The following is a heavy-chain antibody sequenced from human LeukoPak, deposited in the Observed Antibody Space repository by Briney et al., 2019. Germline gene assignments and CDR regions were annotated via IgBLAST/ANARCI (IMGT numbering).Heavy chain of an antibody. CDR1: GYSISSGFY. J-gene: IGHJ4*02. CDR2: ISHSGSP. Sequence: SETLSLTCAVSGYSISSGFYWGWIRRPPGKGLEWVGSISHSGSPYYNPSLKSRVIISVDTSENQFSLRLSSVTAADTAVYYCARHWGYSEFDYWGQGTLVTVSS. V-gene: IGHV4-38-2*01. D-gene: IGHD5-24*01. CDR3: ARHWGYSEFDY.